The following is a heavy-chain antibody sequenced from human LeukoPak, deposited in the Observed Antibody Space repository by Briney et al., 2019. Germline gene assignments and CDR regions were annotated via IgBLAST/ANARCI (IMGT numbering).Heavy chain of an antibody. J-gene: IGHJ4*02. CDR1: GFTFSSYS. D-gene: IGHD2-2*01. Sequence: GGSLRLSCAASGFTFSSYSMNWVRQAPGKGLEWVSSISSSSSYVYYADSVKGRFTISRDNAKSSLYLQMNSLRAEDTAVYYCASGPAVVPAVADYWGQGTLVTVSS. CDR2: ISSSSSYV. CDR3: ASGPAVVPAVADY. V-gene: IGHV3-21*01.